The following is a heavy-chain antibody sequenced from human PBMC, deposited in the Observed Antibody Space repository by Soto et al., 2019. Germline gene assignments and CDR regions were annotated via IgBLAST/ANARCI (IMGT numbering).Heavy chain of an antibody. CDR1: GGSISSYY. Sequence: PSETLSLTCTVSGGSISSYYWSWIRQPPGKGLEWIGYIYYSGSTNYNPSLKSRVTISVDTSKNQFSLKLSSVTAADTAVYYCARDGSGSYYDLDFQHWGQGTLVTVSS. V-gene: IGHV4-59*01. CDR3: ARDGSGSYYDLDFQH. J-gene: IGHJ1*01. D-gene: IGHD3-10*01. CDR2: IYYSGST.